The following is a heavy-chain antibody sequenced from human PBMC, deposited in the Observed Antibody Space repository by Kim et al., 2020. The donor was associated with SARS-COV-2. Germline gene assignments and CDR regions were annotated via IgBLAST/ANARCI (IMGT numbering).Heavy chain of an antibody. CDR3: ARRRVYYYDSSGSYTRSINFDY. V-gene: IGHV4-34*01. D-gene: IGHD3-22*01. J-gene: IGHJ4*02. CDR1: GGSFSGYY. CDR2: INHSGST. Sequence: SETLSLTCAVYGGSFSGYYWSWIRQPPGKGLEWIGEINHSGSTNYNPSLKSRVTISVDTSKNQFSLKLSSVTAADTAVYYCARRRVYYYDSSGSYTRSINFDYWGQGTLVTVSS.